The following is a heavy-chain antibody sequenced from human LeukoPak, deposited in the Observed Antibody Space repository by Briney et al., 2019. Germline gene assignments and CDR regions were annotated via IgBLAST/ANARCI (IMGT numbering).Heavy chain of an antibody. V-gene: IGHV1-8*01. CDR2: MNPNSGNT. CDR1: GYTFTSYD. D-gene: IGHD6-13*01. Sequence: ASVKVSCKASGYTFTSYDINWVRQATGQGLEWMGWMNPNSGNTGYAQKFQGRVTMTRNTSISTAYMELSSLRSEDKAVYYCARGSGYSSSWPLDYWGQGTLVTVSS. CDR3: ARGSGYSSSWPLDY. J-gene: IGHJ4*02.